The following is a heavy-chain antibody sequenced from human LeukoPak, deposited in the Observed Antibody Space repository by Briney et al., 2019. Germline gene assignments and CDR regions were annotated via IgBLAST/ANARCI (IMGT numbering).Heavy chain of an antibody. CDR1: GGSISSSSYY. J-gene: IGHJ4*02. D-gene: IGHD3-22*01. CDR3: ARDSVDYYDSSGYLLDY. CDR2: IYYSGST. Sequence: SETLSLTCTVSGGSISSSSYYWGWIRQPPGKGLEWIGSIYYSGSTYYNPSLKSRVTISVDTSKNQFSLKLSSVTAADTAVYHCARDSVDYYDSSGYLLDYWGQGTLVTVSS. V-gene: IGHV4-39*02.